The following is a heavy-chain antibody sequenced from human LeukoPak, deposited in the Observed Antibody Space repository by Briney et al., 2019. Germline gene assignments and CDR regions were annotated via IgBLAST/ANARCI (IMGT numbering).Heavy chain of an antibody. CDR2: IYYSGST. J-gene: IGHJ3*02. Sequence: SETLSLTCTVSGGSISSSSYYWGWIRQPPGKGLEWIGSIYYSGSTYYNPSLKSRVTISVDTSKNQFSLKLSSVTAADTAVYYCASHLIARFYDILTGAFDIWGQGTMVTVSS. V-gene: IGHV4-39*01. CDR3: ASHLIARFYDILTGAFDI. D-gene: IGHD3-9*01. CDR1: GGSISSSSYY.